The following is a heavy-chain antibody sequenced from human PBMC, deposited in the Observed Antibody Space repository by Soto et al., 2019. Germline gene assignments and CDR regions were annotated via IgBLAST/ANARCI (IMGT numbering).Heavy chain of an antibody. J-gene: IGHJ6*02. CDR1: GFSFSDYW. CDR2: IRQDGSEK. Sequence: PGGSLRLSCVSSGFSFSDYWMNWVRQTPGKELEWVANIRQDGSEKKYVDSVKGRFTISRDNAKNSLYLEMNSLRVEDTAVFYCARAHYYGLDVWGQGTTVTVSS. CDR3: ARAHYYGLDV. V-gene: IGHV3-7*03.